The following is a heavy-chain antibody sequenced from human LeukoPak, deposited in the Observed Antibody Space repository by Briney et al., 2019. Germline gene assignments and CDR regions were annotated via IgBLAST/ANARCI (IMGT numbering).Heavy chain of an antibody. CDR3: AFGGYTSSGGY. CDR2: INSDGSST. D-gene: IGHD5-12*01. J-gene: IGHJ4*02. V-gene: IGHV3-74*01. Sequence: SGGSLRLSCAASGFTFSSYWMHWVRQAPGEGLVWVSRINSDGSSTSYADSVKGRFTISRDNAKNTLYLQMNSLRAEDTAVYYCAFGGYTSSGGYWGQGTLVTVSS. CDR1: GFTFSSYW.